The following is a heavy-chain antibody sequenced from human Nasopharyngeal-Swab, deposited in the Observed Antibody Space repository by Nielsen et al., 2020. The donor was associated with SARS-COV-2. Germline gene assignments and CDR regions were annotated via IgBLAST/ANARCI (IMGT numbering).Heavy chain of an antibody. CDR2: IGANSGDT. D-gene: IGHD1-26*01. CDR1: GCTFTGNH. CDR3: ARGATGFDF. J-gene: IGHJ3*01. V-gene: IGHV1-2*02. Sequence: ASVKVSCKASGCTFTGNHIHWVRQAPGQGLEWMGWIGANSGDTNYAQKFQGRVTMTRDTSISTAYMELSSLNSDDTAVYYCARGATGFDFWGQGTMVTVSS.